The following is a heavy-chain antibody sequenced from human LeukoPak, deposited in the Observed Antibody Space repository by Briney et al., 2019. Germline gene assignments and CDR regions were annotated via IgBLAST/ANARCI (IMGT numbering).Heavy chain of an antibody. CDR2: IRSKAYGGTT. J-gene: IGHJ4*02. V-gene: IGHV3-49*04. CDR1: GFTFGDYA. Sequence: GGSLRLSCTASGFTFGDYAMSWVRQAPGKGLEWVGFIRSKAYGGTTEYAASVKGRFTISRDDSKSIAYLQMNSLKTEDTAVYYCTREAPTVTIDYWGQGTLVTVSS. D-gene: IGHD4-17*01. CDR3: TREAPTVTIDY.